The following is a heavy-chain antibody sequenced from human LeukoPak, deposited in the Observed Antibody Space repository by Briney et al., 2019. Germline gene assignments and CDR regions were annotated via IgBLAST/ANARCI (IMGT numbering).Heavy chain of an antibody. CDR3: ARDCSSTSCYAGYYYVDV. Sequence: ASVKVSCKASGYTFTSYGISWVRQAPGQGLEWMGWISAYNGNTNYAQKLQGRVTMTTDTSTSTAYMELRSLRSDDTAVYYCARDCSSTSCYAGYYYVDVWGKGTTVTVSS. J-gene: IGHJ6*03. D-gene: IGHD2-2*01. V-gene: IGHV1-18*01. CDR2: ISAYNGNT. CDR1: GYTFTSYG.